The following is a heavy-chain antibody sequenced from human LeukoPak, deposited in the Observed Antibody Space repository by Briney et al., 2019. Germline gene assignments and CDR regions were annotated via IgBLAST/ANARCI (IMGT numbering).Heavy chain of an antibody. CDR3: ARDLVAVAGRGAFDI. V-gene: IGHV3-30-3*01. D-gene: IGHD6-19*01. Sequence: GGSLRLSCAASGFTFSSYAMHWVRQAPGKGLEWVAVISYDGSNKYYADSVKGRFTISRDNSKNTLYLQMNSLRAEDTAVYYCARDLVAVAGRGAFDIWGQGTMVTVSS. CDR1: GFTFSSYA. J-gene: IGHJ3*02. CDR2: ISYDGSNK.